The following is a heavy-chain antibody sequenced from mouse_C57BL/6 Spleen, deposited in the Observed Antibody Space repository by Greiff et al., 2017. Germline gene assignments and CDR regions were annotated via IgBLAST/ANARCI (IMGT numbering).Heavy chain of an antibody. Sequence: EVKLQESGPGLVKPSQSLSLTCSVTGYSITSGYYWNWIRQFPGNKLEWMGYISYDGSNNYNPSLKNRISITRDTSKNQFFLKLNSVTTEDTATYYCARGRGYMSYWYFDVWGTGTTVTVSS. V-gene: IGHV3-6*01. J-gene: IGHJ1*03. CDR2: ISYDGSN. CDR3: ARGRGYMSYWYFDV. CDR1: GYSITSGYY. D-gene: IGHD3-1*01.